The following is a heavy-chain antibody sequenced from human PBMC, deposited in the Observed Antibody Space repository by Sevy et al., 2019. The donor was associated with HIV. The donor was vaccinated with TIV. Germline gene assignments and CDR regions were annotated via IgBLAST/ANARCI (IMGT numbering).Heavy chain of an antibody. J-gene: IGHJ4*02. D-gene: IGHD6-13*01. V-gene: IGHV3-30*02. CDR2: IGFDGSDK. CDR1: GFTFNYYG. Sequence: GGSLRLSCAASGFTFNYYGVHWVRQAPGKGLEWVAFIGFDGSDKNYADSVKGRFTISRDNSQNTMYMQMNSLRPDDTAVYYCAKNTAAAGVGGFDYWGRGTLVTVSS. CDR3: AKNTAAAGVGGFDY.